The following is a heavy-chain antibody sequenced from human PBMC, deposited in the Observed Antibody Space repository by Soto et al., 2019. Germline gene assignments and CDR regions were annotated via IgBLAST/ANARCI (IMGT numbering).Heavy chain of an antibody. Sequence: EVHLVESGGGLVKPGGSLRLSCAVSGFTFSSCTMNWVRQAPGKGLEWVSSISPSTSHIYYADSVKGRFTISRDNAKISLFLQMNSLSAEDTAVYYCSGCSGGACHQNYGMDVWGQGTTVTVSS. J-gene: IGHJ6*02. D-gene: IGHD2-15*01. CDR1: GFTFSSCT. CDR3: SGCSGGACHQNYGMDV. CDR2: ISPSTSHI. V-gene: IGHV3-21*01.